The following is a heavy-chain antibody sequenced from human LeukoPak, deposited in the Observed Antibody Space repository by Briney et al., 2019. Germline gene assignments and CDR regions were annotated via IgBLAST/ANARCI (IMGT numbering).Heavy chain of an antibody. CDR2: IKPDGSAE. Sequence: GGSLRLSCEASGSSFDTHWMNWVRQFPGGGLEWVANIKPDGSAEYYLDSVKGRFSISRDNVKNLVYLQLNSLRTEDTAVYYCSGRSGFSSIYWGQGTLVTVSS. CDR1: GSSFDTHW. D-gene: IGHD2-2*01. CDR3: SGRSGFSSIY. J-gene: IGHJ4*02. V-gene: IGHV3-7*01.